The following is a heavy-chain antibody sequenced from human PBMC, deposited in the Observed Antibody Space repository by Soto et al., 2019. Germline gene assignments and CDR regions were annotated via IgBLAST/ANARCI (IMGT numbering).Heavy chain of an antibody. CDR3: TIVGAIYYYYYGMAV. CDR1: GFTFTDYA. V-gene: IGHV3-49*03. J-gene: IGHJ6*02. Sequence: PGGSLRLSCTASGFTFTDYAMSWFRQAPGKGLEWVGFIRSRAYGETTEYAASVNDRFTISRNDSKSIAYLQMNSLKIEDTAVYYCTIVGAIYYYYYGMAVWGQGTTVTVSS. D-gene: IGHD1-26*01. CDR2: IRSRAYGETT.